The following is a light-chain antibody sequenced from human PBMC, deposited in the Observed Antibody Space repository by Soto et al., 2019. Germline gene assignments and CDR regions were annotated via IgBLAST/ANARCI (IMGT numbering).Light chain of an antibody. CDR1: MRDVGTYNV. CDR2: EVR. Sequence: QSALTQPASVSGSAGQSITISCSGTMRDVGTYNVFSWYQQHPGTAPKLIIYEVRNRPSGLSSRFSGTSSGTTSSLTIAGLQPEDEGDYYGSAYKARSTLVFGGGTKLTVL. J-gene: IGLJ3*02. CDR3: SAYKARSTLV. V-gene: IGLV2-14*01.